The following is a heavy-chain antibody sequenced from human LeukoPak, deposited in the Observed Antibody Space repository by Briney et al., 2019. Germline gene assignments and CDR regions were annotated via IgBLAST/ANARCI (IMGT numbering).Heavy chain of an antibody. CDR3: ARGGRGEGTGTTRVAFDI. J-gene: IGHJ3*02. V-gene: IGHV1-46*01. D-gene: IGHD1-1*01. Sequence: GASVKVSCKATGYTFTTYYMHWVRQAPGQGLEWMGTINPSGGSTSYAQKFQGRVTMTRDTSTSTVYMELSSLRSEDTAVYYCARGGRGEGTGTTRVAFDIRGQGTMVTVSS. CDR1: GYTFTTYY. CDR2: INPSGGST.